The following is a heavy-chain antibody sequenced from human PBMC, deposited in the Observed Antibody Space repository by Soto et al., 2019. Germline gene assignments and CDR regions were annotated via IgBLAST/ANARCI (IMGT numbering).Heavy chain of an antibody. Sequence: EVQLLDSGGDLRQPGGSLRLSCAASGFMFKNYEMSWVRQAPGKGLEWVSAINSRGDRTYYASPVKGRFTISRDNSKNTLYLHMTSLRVEDTAMYFCTRGSGSYYFDGDHWGQGTLVTVSS. CDR1: GFMFKNYE. J-gene: IGHJ5*02. CDR3: TRGSGSYYFDGDH. D-gene: IGHD3-10*01. CDR2: INSRGDRT. V-gene: IGHV3-23*01.